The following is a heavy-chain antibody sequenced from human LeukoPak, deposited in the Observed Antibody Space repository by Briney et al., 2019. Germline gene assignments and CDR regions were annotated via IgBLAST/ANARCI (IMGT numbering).Heavy chain of an antibody. Sequence: PSETLSLTCAVYGGSFSGYYWSWIRQPPGKGLEWIGEINHSGSTNYNPSLKSRVTISVDTSMNQFSLKLSSVTAADTAVYYCARALGRPRDYWGQGTLVTVSS. CDR1: GGSFSGYY. V-gene: IGHV4-34*01. CDR2: INHSGST. D-gene: IGHD7-27*01. CDR3: ARALGRPRDY. J-gene: IGHJ4*02.